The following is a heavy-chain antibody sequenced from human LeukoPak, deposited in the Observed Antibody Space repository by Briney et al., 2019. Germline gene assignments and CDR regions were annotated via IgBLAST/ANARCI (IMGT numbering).Heavy chain of an antibody. CDR2: IYYSGTT. V-gene: IGHV4-59*01. CDR3: ARGDHFGSGRYHY. D-gene: IGHD3-10*01. J-gene: IGHJ4*02. Sequence: PSETLSLTCTVSGGSIRSYYWSWIRQPPGKGLEWIGCIYYSGTTNYNPFLKSRVTISVDTSNNQFSLKLSSVTAADTAVYYCARGDHFGSGRYHYWGQGTLVTVSS. CDR1: GGSIRSYY.